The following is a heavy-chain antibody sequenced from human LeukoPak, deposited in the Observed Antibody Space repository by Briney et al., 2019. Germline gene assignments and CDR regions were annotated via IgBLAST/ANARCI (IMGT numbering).Heavy chain of an antibody. CDR2: SDPNSGGT. V-gene: IGHV1-2*02. D-gene: IGHD4-17*01. CDR3: ASAAVYGDPTNPYFDY. Sequence: GASVRVSCRPFGTPFTGYLIHWWGRAPEQGLGGWGGSDPNSGGTNYAQKFQGRVTMTRDTSINTAFMELSRLRSDDSAVYYCASAAVYGDPTNPYFDYWGQGTLVTVSS. J-gene: IGHJ4*02. CDR1: GTPFTGYL.